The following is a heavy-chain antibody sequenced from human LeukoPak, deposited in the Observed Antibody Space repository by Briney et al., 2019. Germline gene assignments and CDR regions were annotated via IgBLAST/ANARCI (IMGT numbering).Heavy chain of an antibody. Sequence: SQTLSLTCAVSGGSISSGGYSWSWIRQPPGKGLEWIGYIYHSGSTYYNPSLKSRVTISVDRSKNQFSLKLSSVTAADTAVCYCARVQSDSSGYYYFDYWGQGTLVTVSS. CDR1: GGSISSGGYS. J-gene: IGHJ4*02. V-gene: IGHV4-30-2*01. CDR3: ARVQSDSSGYYYFDY. CDR2: IYHSGST. D-gene: IGHD3-22*01.